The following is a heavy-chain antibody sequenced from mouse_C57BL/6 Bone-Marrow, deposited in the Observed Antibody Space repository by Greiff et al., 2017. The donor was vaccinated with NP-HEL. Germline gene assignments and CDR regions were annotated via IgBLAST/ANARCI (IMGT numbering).Heavy chain of an antibody. CDR3: ARRFLYYFDY. CDR1: GFTFSSYG. V-gene: IGHV5-6*02. Sequence: VKLMESGGDLVKPGGSLKLSCAASGFTFSSYGMSWVRQTPDKRLEWVATISSGGSYTYYPDSVKGRFTISRDNAKNTLYLQMSSLKSEDTAMYYCARRFLYYFDYWGQGTTLTVSS. J-gene: IGHJ2*01. CDR2: ISSGGSYT.